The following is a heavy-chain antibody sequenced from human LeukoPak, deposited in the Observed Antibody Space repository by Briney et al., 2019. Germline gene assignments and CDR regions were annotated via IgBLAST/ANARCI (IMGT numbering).Heavy chain of an antibody. Sequence: ASVKVSCKASGYTFTSYYIHWVRQAPGQGLECMGWIHPNTGGTNYAQKFQGRVTMTRDTSINTAYMELSRLRSDDTAVYYCARRTYSSSWSAYYYYMDLWGKGTTVTISS. J-gene: IGHJ6*03. V-gene: IGHV1-2*02. CDR2: IHPNTGGT. D-gene: IGHD6-13*01. CDR3: ARRTYSSSWSAYYYYMDL. CDR1: GYTFTSYY.